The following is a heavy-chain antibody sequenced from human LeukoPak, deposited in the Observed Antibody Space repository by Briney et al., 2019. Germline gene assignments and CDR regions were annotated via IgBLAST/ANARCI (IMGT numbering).Heavy chain of an antibody. V-gene: IGHV4-30-4*01. J-gene: IGHJ3*02. CDR3: ARAGTRYSANAFDI. CDR1: GGSISSGRYY. CDR2: IYYTGSA. D-gene: IGHD1-14*01. Sequence: SETLSLTCTVSGGSISSGRYYWSWIRQPPGKGLEWIGYIYYTGSAYYHPSLKSRVSISLDTSKNQFSLKLSSVTAADTAVYYCARAGTRYSANAFDIWGQGTMVTVSS.